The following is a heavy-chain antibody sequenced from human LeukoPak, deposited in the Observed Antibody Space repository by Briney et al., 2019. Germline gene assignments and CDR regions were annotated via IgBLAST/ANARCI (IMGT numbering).Heavy chain of an antibody. CDR3: AREFDFWSGTEYFQH. Sequence: GASVKVSCKASGYTFTGYYMHWVRQAPGQGLEWMGWISAYNGNTNYAQKLQGRVTMTTDTSTSTAYMELRSLRSDDTAVYYCAREFDFWSGTEYFQHWGQGTLVTVSS. D-gene: IGHD3-3*01. J-gene: IGHJ1*01. V-gene: IGHV1-18*04. CDR2: ISAYNGNT. CDR1: GYTFTGYY.